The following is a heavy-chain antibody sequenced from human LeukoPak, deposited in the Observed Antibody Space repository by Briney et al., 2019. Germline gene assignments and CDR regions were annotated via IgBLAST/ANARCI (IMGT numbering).Heavy chain of an antibody. D-gene: IGHD4-17*01. CDR2: ISHDGSNK. CDR3: ASGTTVTREIDY. J-gene: IGHJ4*02. V-gene: IGHV3-30*03. CDR1: GFPFSSYG. Sequence: GGSLRLSCAASGFPFSSYGMHWVRQAPGKGPEWVAVISHDGSNKYYEDSVKGRFTISRDNSKNTLYLQMNSLRAEDTAVYYCASGTTVTREIDYWGQGTLVTVSS.